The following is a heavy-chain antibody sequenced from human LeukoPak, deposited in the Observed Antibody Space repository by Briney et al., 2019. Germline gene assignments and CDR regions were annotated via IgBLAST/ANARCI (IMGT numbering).Heavy chain of an antibody. V-gene: IGHV3-48*03. D-gene: IGHD1-26*01. J-gene: IGHJ3*02. CDR2: ISSSGSTI. CDR3: AREHRGWELPTHDAFDI. CDR1: GFTFSSYE. Sequence: GGSLRLSCAASGFTFSSYEMNWVRQAPGKGLEWVSYISSSGSTIYYADSVKGRFTISRDNAKNSLYLHMNSLRAEDTAVYYCAREHRGWELPTHDAFDIWGQGTMVTVSS.